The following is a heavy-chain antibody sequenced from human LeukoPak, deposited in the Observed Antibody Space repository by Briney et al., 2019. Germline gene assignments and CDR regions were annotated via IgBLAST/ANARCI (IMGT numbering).Heavy chain of an antibody. J-gene: IGHJ4*02. CDR2: INHSGST. Sequence: SETLSLTCAVYGGSFSGYYWSWIRQPPGKGLEWIGEINHSGSTNYNPSLKSRVTIPVDTSKNQFSLKLGSVTAADTAVYYCARDGKWLRFLDYWGQGTLVTVSS. CDR1: GGSFSGYY. D-gene: IGHD5-12*01. V-gene: IGHV4-34*01. CDR3: ARDGKWLRFLDY.